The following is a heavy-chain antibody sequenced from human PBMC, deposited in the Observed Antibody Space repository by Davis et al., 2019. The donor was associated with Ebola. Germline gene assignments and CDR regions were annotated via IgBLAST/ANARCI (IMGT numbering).Heavy chain of an antibody. CDR3: ARGYANWFDP. CDR1: GGSFSRYY. Sequence: SETLSLTCAVYGGSFSRYYWSWIRQPPRKGLEWIGKINHSGSTNYNPSLKSRVSISVDTSKNQFSLKLSSVTAADTAVYYCARGYANWFDPWGQGTLVTVSS. J-gene: IGHJ5*02. V-gene: IGHV4-34*01. D-gene: IGHD2-8*01. CDR2: INHSGST.